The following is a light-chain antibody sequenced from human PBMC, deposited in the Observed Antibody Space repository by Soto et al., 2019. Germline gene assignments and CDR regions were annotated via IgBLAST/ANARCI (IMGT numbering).Light chain of an antibody. V-gene: IGKV1-27*01. J-gene: IGKJ1*01. CDR3: QKYHSAPRT. CDR1: QDISYY. Sequence: IPLTQSPFSLSASVGDTVTITCRANQDISYYLAWYQQKQGKVPKLLIYAASTLQSGVPSRFSGSGSGTDFTLTISSLQPEDIATYYCQKYHSAPRTFGQGTKVDIK. CDR2: AAS.